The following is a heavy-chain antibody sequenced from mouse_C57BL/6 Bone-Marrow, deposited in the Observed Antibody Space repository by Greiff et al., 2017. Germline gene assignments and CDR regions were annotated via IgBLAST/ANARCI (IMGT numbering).Heavy chain of an antibody. V-gene: IGHV5-17*01. J-gene: IGHJ1*03. Sequence: VQLKESGGGLVKPGGSLKLSCAASGFTFSDYGMHWVRQAPEKGLEWVAYISSGSSTIYYADTVKGRFTISRDNAKNTLFLQMTSLRSEDTAMYYCARSYGSSFYWYFDVWGTETTVTVSS. D-gene: IGHD1-1*01. CDR2: ISSGSSTI. CDR3: ARSYGSSFYWYFDV. CDR1: GFTFSDYG.